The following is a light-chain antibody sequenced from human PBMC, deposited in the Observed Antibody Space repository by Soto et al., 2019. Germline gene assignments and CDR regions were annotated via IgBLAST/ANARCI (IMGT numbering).Light chain of an antibody. CDR1: SSDVGGYNY. Sequence: QSALTQPASVSGSPGQSITISCTGTSSDVGGYNYVSWYQQHPGKAPKLMIYDVSNRPSGVSNRFSGPKSGNTASLTISGLQAEDEADYYCSSYTSSSSQVFGTGTKLTVL. J-gene: IGLJ1*01. V-gene: IGLV2-14*01. CDR3: SSYTSSSSQV. CDR2: DVS.